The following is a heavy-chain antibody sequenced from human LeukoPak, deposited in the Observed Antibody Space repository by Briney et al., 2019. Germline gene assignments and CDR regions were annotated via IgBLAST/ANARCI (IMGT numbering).Heavy chain of an antibody. CDR2: ISYDGSNQ. J-gene: IGHJ4*02. CDR3: ARDEGIVVVVAATVDY. V-gene: IGHV3-30-3*01. CDR1: GFTFYSYA. Sequence: GGSLRLSCAASGFTFYSYAMHWVRQAPGRGLEWVAVISYDGSNQYYADSVRGRFTISRDNSKNTLYLQMNSLRAEDTAIYYCARDEGIVVVVAATVDYWGQGTLVTVSS. D-gene: IGHD2-15*01.